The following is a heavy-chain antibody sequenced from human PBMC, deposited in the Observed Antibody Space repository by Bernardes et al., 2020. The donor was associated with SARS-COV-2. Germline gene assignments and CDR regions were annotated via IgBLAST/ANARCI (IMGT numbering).Heavy chain of an antibody. V-gene: IGHV1-2*04. J-gene: IGHJ4*02. CDR3: ARVGIAAAGLFDY. CDR1: GYTFTGYY. CDR2: INPNSGGT. D-gene: IGHD6-13*01. Sequence: ASVKVSCKASGYTFTGYYMHWVRQAPGQGLEWMGWINPNSGGTNYAQKFQGWVTMTRDTSISTAYMELSRLRSDDTAVYYCARVGIAAAGLFDYWGQGTLVTVSS.